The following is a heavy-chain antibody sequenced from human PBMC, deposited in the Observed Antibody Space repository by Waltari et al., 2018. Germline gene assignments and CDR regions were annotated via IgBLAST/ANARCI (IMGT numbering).Heavy chain of an antibody. V-gene: IGHV3-7*01. CDR1: GFTFSKYW. CDR3: AREKLGNGAFDI. J-gene: IGHJ3*02. D-gene: IGHD7-27*01. Sequence: EVQLVESGGGLVRPGGSLRLSCTTSGFTFSKYWMSWVRQAPGKGLEWLANIKQDVSQRYEVDSVKGRFTISGDNAKNSLYLQMDSLTVEDSAVYYCAREKLGNGAFDIWGQGTVVSVSS. CDR2: IKQDVSQR.